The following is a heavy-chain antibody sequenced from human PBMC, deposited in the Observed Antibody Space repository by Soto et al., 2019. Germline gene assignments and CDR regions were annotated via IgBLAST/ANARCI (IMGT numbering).Heavy chain of an antibody. D-gene: IGHD3-16*01. CDR2: ICPGDSDT. CDR3: ARHSQTWGSYSQGTSGTMDY. CDR1: GYSFTSYW. Sequence: PGESLKISCKGSGYSFTSYWIGWVRQMPGKGLEWMGIICPGDSDTRYSPSFQGQVTISADKSISTAYLQWSSLKASDTAMYYCARHSQTWGSYSQGTSGTMDYWGQGTLVTVSS. J-gene: IGHJ4*02. V-gene: IGHV5-51*01.